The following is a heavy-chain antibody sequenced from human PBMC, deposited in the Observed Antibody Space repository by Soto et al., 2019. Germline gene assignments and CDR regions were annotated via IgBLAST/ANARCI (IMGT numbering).Heavy chain of an antibody. CDR2: INPNGQGI. CDR3: AKDRGYPRDSFHY. D-gene: IGHD6-13*01. CDR1: GFTLNNYG. J-gene: IGHJ4*02. V-gene: IGHV3-23*01. Sequence: EVQLLESGGGLVQPGGSLRLSCAASGFTLNNYGMSWVRQAPGKGLEWVSAINPNGQGIYYADSVKGRFIISKDNAKNTVFLHMDSLTAEDTAVYYCAKDRGYPRDSFHYWGQGNLVTVS.